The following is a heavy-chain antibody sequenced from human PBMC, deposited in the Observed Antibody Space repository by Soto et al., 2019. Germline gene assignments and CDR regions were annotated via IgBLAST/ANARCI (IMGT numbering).Heavy chain of an antibody. D-gene: IGHD5-18*01. CDR1: GGSFSGYY. CDR2: INHSGST. Sequence: SETLSLTCAVYGGSFSGYYWSWIRQPPGKGLEWIGEINHSGSTNYNPSLKSRVTISVDTSKNQFSLKLSSVTAADTAVYYCATLRAKYSYGSYYYYGMNVWGQGTTVTVSS. V-gene: IGHV4-34*01. CDR3: ATLRAKYSYGSYYYYGMNV. J-gene: IGHJ6*02.